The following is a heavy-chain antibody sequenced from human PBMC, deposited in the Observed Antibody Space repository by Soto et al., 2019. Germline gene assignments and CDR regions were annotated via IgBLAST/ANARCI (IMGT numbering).Heavy chain of an antibody. CDR3: ARDYGSAPRDY. CDR1: GFTFSHYA. V-gene: IGHV3-33*01. D-gene: IGHD3-10*01. CDR2: IWSDGSNE. Sequence: QVQLVESGGGVVQPGRSVRLSCAASGFTFSHYAMHWARQAPGKGLEWVAVIWSDGSNENYADSVRGRFTISRDNPKNTLYLQMNSLRAEDTAVYYCARDYGSAPRDYWGQGALVTVSS. J-gene: IGHJ4*02.